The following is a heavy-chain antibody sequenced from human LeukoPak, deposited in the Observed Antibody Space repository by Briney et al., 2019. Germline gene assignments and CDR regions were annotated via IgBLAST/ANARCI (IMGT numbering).Heavy chain of an antibody. J-gene: IGHJ4*02. CDR1: GFSFSSYG. D-gene: IGHD5-18*01. CDR2: ISYDGSHK. Sequence: PGGSLRLSCAASGFSFSSYGMHWVRQAPGKGLEWVAVISYDGSHKYYTYSVKGRFTISRDNSKNTLYLQMNSLRAEDTAVYYCAKEGDSYGYGHRQNDYWGQGTLVTVSS. V-gene: IGHV3-30*18. CDR3: AKEGDSYGYGHRQNDY.